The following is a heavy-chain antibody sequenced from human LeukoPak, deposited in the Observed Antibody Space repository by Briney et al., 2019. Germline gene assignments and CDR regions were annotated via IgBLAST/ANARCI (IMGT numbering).Heavy chain of an antibody. V-gene: IGHV1-46*01. D-gene: IGHD3-10*01. CDR1: GYTFTSYY. CDR2: INPSGGST. Sequence: ASVKVSCKASGYTFTSYYMHWVRQAPGQGLEWMGIINPSGGSTSYAQKFQGRVTMTRDTSTSTVCMELSSLRSEDTAVYYCARGGQRVWFGEYNDYWGQGTLVTVSS. CDR3: ARGGQRVWFGEYNDY. J-gene: IGHJ4*02.